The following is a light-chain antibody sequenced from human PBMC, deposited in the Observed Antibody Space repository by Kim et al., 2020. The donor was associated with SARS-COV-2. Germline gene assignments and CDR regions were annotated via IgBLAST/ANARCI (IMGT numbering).Light chain of an antibody. V-gene: IGLV10-54*01. Sequence: QTATHRGPGNSYNVGNHGAAWLQEHQGHPPKLLSYRNNDRPSGISERLSSSGAGNTASLTITGLHPEDEADYYCSAWDSGLSAWVFGGGTQLTFL. CDR1: SYNVGNHG. CDR3: SAWDSGLSAWV. CDR2: RNN. J-gene: IGLJ3*02.